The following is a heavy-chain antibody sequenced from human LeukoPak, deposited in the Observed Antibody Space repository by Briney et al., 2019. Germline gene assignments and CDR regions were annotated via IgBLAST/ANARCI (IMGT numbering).Heavy chain of an antibody. Sequence: ALVKVSCKASGYTFTGYYMHWVRQAPGQGLEWMGWINPNSGGTNYAQKFQGRVTMTRDTSISTAYMELSRLRSDDTAVYYCARLFRIAVAGKSAARDYWGQGTLVTVSS. D-gene: IGHD6-19*01. CDR2: INPNSGGT. V-gene: IGHV1-2*02. CDR1: GYTFTGYY. CDR3: ARLFRIAVAGKSAARDY. J-gene: IGHJ4*02.